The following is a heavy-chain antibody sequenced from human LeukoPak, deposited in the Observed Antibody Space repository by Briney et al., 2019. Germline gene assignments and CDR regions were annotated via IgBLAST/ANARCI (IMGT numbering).Heavy chain of an antibody. J-gene: IGHJ4*02. CDR3: ARKYCSGGTCYTGILEY. CDR1: GFTVSSNH. V-gene: IGHV3-53*01. CDR2: IYSDGST. D-gene: IGHD2-15*01. Sequence: GSLRLSCAASGFTVSSNHMSWVRQAPGKGLEGGSLIYSDGSTYYADSVKGRFTISRDNSKNTLYLQMNSLRAENTAVYYCARKYCSGGTCYTGILEYWGQGTLVTVSS.